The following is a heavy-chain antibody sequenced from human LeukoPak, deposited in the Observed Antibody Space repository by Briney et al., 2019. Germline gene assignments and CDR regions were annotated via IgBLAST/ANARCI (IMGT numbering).Heavy chain of an antibody. Sequence: GGCLRLSCAASGFTFSDYYMSWIRQAPGKGLEWVSYISSIGSTIYYADSVKGRFTISRDNAKNSLYLQMNSLRAEETAVYYCASPALAYCGGDCYPFDFWGQGTLVTVSS. V-gene: IGHV3-11*01. CDR1: GFTFSDYY. CDR3: ASPALAYCGGDCYPFDF. J-gene: IGHJ4*02. CDR2: ISSIGSTI. D-gene: IGHD2-21*02.